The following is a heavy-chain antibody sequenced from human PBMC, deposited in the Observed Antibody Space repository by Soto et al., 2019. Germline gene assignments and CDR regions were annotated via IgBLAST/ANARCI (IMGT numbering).Heavy chain of an antibody. CDR3: ARGDTVVVPAAQGDYYGMDV. J-gene: IGHJ6*02. V-gene: IGHV4-4*07. Sequence: PSETLSLTCTVSGGSISSYYWSWIRQPAGKGLEWIGRIYTSGSTNYNPSLKSRVTMSVDTSKNQFSLKLSSVTAADTAVYYCARGDTVVVPAAQGDYYGMDVWGQGTTVT. CDR1: GGSISSYY. CDR2: IYTSGST. D-gene: IGHD2-2*01.